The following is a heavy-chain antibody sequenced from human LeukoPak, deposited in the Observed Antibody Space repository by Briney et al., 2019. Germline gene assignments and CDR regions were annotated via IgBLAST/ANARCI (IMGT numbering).Heavy chain of an antibody. CDR3: ARETSLAGFASGLGFNY. J-gene: IGHJ4*02. V-gene: IGHV4-59*01. CDR2: IYYSEST. CDR1: GGSISSYY. Sequence: PSETLSLTCTVSGGSISSYYWSWIRQPPGKGLEWIGYIYYSESTNYNPSLKSRVTISVDTSKNQFSLKLSSVTAADTAVYYCARETSLAGFASGLGFNYWGQGILVTVSS. D-gene: IGHD6-19*01.